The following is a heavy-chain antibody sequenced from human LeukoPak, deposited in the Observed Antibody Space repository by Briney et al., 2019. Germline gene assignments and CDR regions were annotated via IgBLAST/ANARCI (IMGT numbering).Heavy chain of an antibody. V-gene: IGHV4-59*01. CDR1: GASISSYY. D-gene: IGHD2-15*01. CDR2: IYYSGST. J-gene: IGHJ6*02. Sequence: SETLSLTCTVSGASISSYYWSWIPQPPGKGLEWIGYIYYSGSTNYNPSLKSRVTISVDTSKNQFSLKLSSVTAADTAVYYCARDSGGIPYYDGMDVWGQGTTVTVSS. CDR3: ARDSGGIPYYDGMDV.